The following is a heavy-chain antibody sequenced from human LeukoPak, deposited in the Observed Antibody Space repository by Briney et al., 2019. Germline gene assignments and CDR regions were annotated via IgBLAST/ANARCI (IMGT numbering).Heavy chain of an antibody. CDR3: ARDNRYSSGWYGAFDI. D-gene: IGHD6-19*01. CDR1: GYTFTGYY. CDR2: INPNSGGT. J-gene: IGHJ3*02. V-gene: IGHV1-2*02. Sequence: ASVKVSCKASGYTFTGYYMHWVRRAPGQGLEWMGWINPNSGGTNYAQKFQGRVTMTRDTSISTAYMELSRLRSDDTAVYYCARDNRYSSGWYGAFDIWGQGTMVTVSS.